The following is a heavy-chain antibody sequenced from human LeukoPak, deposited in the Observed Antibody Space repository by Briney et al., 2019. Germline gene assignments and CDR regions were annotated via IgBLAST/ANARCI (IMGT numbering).Heavy chain of an antibody. D-gene: IGHD3-16*01. V-gene: IGHV1-69*13. CDR3: SRGFGGQGGEGIDY. CDR1: GGTFSSYA. J-gene: IGHJ4*02. CDR2: IIPLVGTA. Sequence: GASVKVSCKASGGTFSSYAISWVRQAPGQGLEWMGGIIPLVGTANYAQKFQGRVTITADESTSTAYMELSSLRSEATAVYYCSRGFGGQGGEGIDYWGQGTLVTVSS.